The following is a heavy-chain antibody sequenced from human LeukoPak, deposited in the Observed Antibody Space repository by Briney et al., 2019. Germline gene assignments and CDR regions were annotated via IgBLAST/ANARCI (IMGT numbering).Heavy chain of an antibody. D-gene: IGHD2-8*01. CDR1: GGSISSYY. Sequence: PSETPSLTCTVSGGSISSYYWSWIRQPAGKGLEWIGRIYTSGSTNYNPSLKSRVTMSVDTSKNQFSLKLSSVTAADTAVYYCARHRANGVWVAFDIWGQGTMVTVSS. J-gene: IGHJ3*02. CDR3: ARHRANGVWVAFDI. V-gene: IGHV4-4*07. CDR2: IYTSGST.